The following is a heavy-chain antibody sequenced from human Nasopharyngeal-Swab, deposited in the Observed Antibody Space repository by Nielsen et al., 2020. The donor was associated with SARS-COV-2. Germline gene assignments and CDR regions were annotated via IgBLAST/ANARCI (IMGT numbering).Heavy chain of an antibody. V-gene: IGHV3-21*01. CDR1: GFTFSSYS. CDR2: ISSSSSYI. CDR3: ARGSYYYDSSGYYDY. Sequence: GGSLRLSCAASGFTFSSYSMNWVRQAPGKGLEWVSSISSSSSYIYYADSVKGRFTISRDNAKNSLYLQMNSLRAEDTAVYYCARGSYYYDSSGYYDYWGQGTLVPSPQ. D-gene: IGHD3-22*01. J-gene: IGHJ4*02.